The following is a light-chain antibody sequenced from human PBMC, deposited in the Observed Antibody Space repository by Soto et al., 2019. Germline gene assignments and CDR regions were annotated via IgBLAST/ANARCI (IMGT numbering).Light chain of an antibody. CDR3: QQYGSSPPYT. CDR2: GSS. CDR1: QTVSNNY. V-gene: IGKV3-20*01. Sequence: EVVLTQSPVTLSLSPGERATLSCRASQTVSNNYLAWYQQTPGQAPRLLIFGSSDRATGIPDRFSGSWSGTDFTLTISRLEPEDFAVYYCQQYGSSPPYTFGQGTKLEIK. J-gene: IGKJ2*01.